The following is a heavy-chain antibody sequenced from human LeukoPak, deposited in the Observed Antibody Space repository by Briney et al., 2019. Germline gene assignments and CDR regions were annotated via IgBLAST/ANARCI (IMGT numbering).Heavy chain of an antibody. CDR3: AKDYLVYYGSGSYYSHFDY. Sequence: GGSPRLPFSAPWFTFFSYAMSWGRPAPGEGGEWGSALSCSGGSTYYADSVKGRFTISRDNSKNTLYLPMNSLRAEDTAVYYCAKDYLVYYGSGSYYSHFDYWGQGTLVTVSS. V-gene: IGHV3-23*01. J-gene: IGHJ4*02. D-gene: IGHD3-10*01. CDR2: LSCSGGST. CDR1: WFTFFSYA.